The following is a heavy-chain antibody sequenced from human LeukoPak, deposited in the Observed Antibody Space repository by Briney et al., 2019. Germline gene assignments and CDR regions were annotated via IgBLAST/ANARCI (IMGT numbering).Heavy chain of an antibody. J-gene: IGHJ4*02. CDR2: INNDGTTT. CDR3: ARLLQGDD. CDR1: GFTFSSYW. D-gene: IGHD4-11*01. Sequence: PGGSLRLSCAASGFTFSSYWMHWVRQAPGKGLVWLSRINNDGTTTNYADSVRGRFTISRDNAKNTLYLEMNSLRAEDTAVYYCARLLQGDDWGQGTLVTVSS. V-gene: IGHV3-74*01.